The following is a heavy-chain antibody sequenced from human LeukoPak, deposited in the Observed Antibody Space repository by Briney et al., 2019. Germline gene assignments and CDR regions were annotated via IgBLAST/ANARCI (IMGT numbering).Heavy chain of an antibody. Sequence: GGSLRLSCAASGFTFSSYSMNWVRQAPGKGLEWVSYISSSSSTIYYADSVKGRFTISRDNAKNSLYLQMDSLRDEDTAVYYCASALTYYYDSSGYPVDYWGQGTLVTVSS. CDR3: ASALTYYYDSSGYPVDY. D-gene: IGHD3-22*01. J-gene: IGHJ4*02. V-gene: IGHV3-48*02. CDR1: GFTFSSYS. CDR2: ISSSSSTI.